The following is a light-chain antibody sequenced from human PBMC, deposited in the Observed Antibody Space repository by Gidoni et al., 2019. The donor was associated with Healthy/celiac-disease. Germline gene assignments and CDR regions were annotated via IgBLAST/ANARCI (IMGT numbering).Light chain of an antibody. Sequence: QSVLTQPPSVSGAPGQRVTISCTGSSSNIGAGYDVHWYQQLPGTAPKLLLYGNSNRPSGVPDRFSGSKSGTSASLAITGLQAEDEADYYCQSYDSSLSGSWVFGGGTKLTV. CDR3: QSYDSSLSGSWV. V-gene: IGLV1-40*01. CDR2: GNS. CDR1: SSNIGAGYD. J-gene: IGLJ3*02.